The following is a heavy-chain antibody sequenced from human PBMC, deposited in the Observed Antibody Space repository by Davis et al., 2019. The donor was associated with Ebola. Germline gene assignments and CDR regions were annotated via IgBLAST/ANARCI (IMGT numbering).Heavy chain of an antibody. CDR1: GFTFSSYG. CDR3: ARGGCSSTSCYVRHWCDP. Sequence: GESLKISCAASGFTFSSYGMHWVRQAPGKGLEWVANIKQDGSEKYYVDSVEGRFTISRDNTKNSLYLQMNSLRAEDTAVYYCARGGCSSTSCYVRHWCDPWGQGTLVSVSS. J-gene: IGHJ5*02. D-gene: IGHD2-2*01. V-gene: IGHV3-7*01. CDR2: IKQDGSEK.